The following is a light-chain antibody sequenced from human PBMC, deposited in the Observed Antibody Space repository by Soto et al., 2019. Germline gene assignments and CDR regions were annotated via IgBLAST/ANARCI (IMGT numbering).Light chain of an antibody. J-gene: IGKJ2*01. CDR2: KAS. V-gene: IGKV1-5*03. CDR3: QHYKHYTQST. CDR1: QSISTW. Sequence: DIQMSQSPSTLSASVGDRVTITCRASQSISTWLAWYQQKPGKAPKVLVHKASSLENGVPSRFSGTGSETEFTLTISSLQPDDFATYYCQHYKHYTQSTFGQGTKLEIK.